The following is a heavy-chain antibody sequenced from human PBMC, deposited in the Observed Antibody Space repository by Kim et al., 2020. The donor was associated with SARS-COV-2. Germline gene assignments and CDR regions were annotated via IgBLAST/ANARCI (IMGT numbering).Heavy chain of an antibody. CDR1: GFTFSSYA. J-gene: IGHJ4*02. V-gene: IGHV3-23*01. CDR2: ISGSGGST. Sequence: GGSLRLSCAASGFTFSSYAMSWVRQAPGKGLEWVSAISGSGGSTYYADSVKGRFTISRGNSKNTLYLQMNSLRAEDTTVYYCAKYPRQMVAAGYYFDYWGQGTLVTVSS. CDR3: AKYPRQMVAAGYYFDY. D-gene: IGHD2-15*01.